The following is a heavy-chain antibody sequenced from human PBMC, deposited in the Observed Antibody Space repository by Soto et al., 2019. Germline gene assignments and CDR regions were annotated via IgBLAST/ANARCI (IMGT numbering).Heavy chain of an antibody. V-gene: IGHV1-69*06. D-gene: IGHD3-10*01. CDR1: GGTFSSYA. CDR3: ARVGGIYYGSASEGY. Sequence: WASVKVSCKASGGTFSSYAISWVRQAPGQGLEWMGGIIPIFGTANYAQKFQGRVTITADKSTSTAYMELSSLRSEGTAVYYCARVGGIYYGSASEGYWGQGTLVTVSS. J-gene: IGHJ4*02. CDR2: IIPIFGTA.